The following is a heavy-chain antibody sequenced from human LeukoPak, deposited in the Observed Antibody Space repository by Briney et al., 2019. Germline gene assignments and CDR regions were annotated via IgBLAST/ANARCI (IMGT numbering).Heavy chain of an antibody. J-gene: IGHJ4*02. V-gene: IGHV4-39*07. CDR3: ARWGVEHFDY. CDR1: GGSISSSSYY. D-gene: IGHD1-1*01. CDR2: IYYSGST. Sequence: SETLSLTCTVSGGSISSSSYYWGWIRQPPGKGLEWIGSIYYSGSTYYNPSLKSRVTISVDTSKNQFSLKLSSVTAADTAVYYCARWGVEHFDYWGQGTLVTVSS.